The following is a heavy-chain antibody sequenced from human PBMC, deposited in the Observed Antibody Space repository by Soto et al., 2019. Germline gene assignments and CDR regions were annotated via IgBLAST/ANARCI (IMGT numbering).Heavy chain of an antibody. V-gene: IGHV3-30-3*01. J-gene: IGHJ4*02. Sequence: QVQLVEYGGGVVQPGRSLRLSCAASGFTFSSYAMHWVRQAPGKGLEWVAVISYDGSNKYYADSVKGRFTISRDNSKNTLYLQMNRLRAEDTAVYYCARDKSGSYYEGCFDYWGQGSLVTVSS. D-gene: IGHD1-26*01. CDR3: ARDKSGSYYEGCFDY. CDR2: ISYDGSNK. CDR1: GFTFSSYA.